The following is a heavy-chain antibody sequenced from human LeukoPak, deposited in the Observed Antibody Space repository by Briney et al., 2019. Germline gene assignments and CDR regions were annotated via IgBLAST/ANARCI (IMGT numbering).Heavy chain of an antibody. D-gene: IGHD2-21*02. CDR1: GFTFSNYA. J-gene: IGHJ4*02. CDR2: IYGSDDKT. V-gene: IGHV3-23*01. Sequence: GGSLRLSCVASGFTFSNYAMSWVRQAPGKGLELVSGIYGSDDKTVYGDAVKGRFTISRDNSKNTLYLQMNSLRAEDTAVYYCARECGGDCYSGLYWGQGTLVTVSS. CDR3: ARECGGDCYSGLY.